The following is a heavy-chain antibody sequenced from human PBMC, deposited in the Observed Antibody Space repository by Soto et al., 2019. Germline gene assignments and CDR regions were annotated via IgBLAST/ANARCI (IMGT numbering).Heavy chain of an antibody. V-gene: IGHV1-18*01. J-gene: IGHJ5*02. D-gene: IGHD2-2*01. CDR3: ARVIPGAEAWFDP. CDR1: GTTFTNFG. Sequence: QGQLVQSGAEVKKPGASVKVSCTASGTTFTNFGVTWVRQAPGQGLEWMGWISAYTDDPNYSQKFQGRVTMTIDTSTSTAYWDLRSLTSDDTAVYYCARVIPGAEAWFDPWGQGTLVTVSS. CDR2: ISAYTDDP.